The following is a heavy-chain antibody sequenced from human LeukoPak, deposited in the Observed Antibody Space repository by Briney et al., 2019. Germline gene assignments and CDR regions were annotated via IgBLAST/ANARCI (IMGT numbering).Heavy chain of an antibody. D-gene: IGHD3-9*01. Sequence: GASVKVSCKASGYTFTSYGISWVRQAPGQGLEWMGWISAYNGNTNYAQKLQGRVTMTTDTSTSTAYMELRSLRSDDTAVYYCARDIYDILTGYYYFDYWGQGTLVTVSS. CDR3: ARDIYDILTGYYYFDY. CDR1: GYTFTSYG. J-gene: IGHJ4*02. V-gene: IGHV1-18*01. CDR2: ISAYNGNT.